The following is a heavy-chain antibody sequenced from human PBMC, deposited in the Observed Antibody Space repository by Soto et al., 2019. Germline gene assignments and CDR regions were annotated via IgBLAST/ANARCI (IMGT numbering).Heavy chain of an antibody. CDR1: GFTFSSYS. CDR2: ISSSSSTI. CDR3: ARDDSSSWYDYYYGMDV. D-gene: IGHD6-13*01. V-gene: IGHV3-48*01. J-gene: IGHJ6*02. Sequence: EVQLVESGGGLVQPGGSLRLSCAASGFTFSSYSMNWVRQAPGKGLEWVSYISSSSSTIYYADSVKGRFTISRDNAKNSLYLQMNSLRAEDTAVYYCARDDSSSWYDYYYGMDVWGQGTTVTVSS.